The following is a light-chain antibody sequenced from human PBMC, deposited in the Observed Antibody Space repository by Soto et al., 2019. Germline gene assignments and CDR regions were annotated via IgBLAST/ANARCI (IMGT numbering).Light chain of an antibody. CDR1: QSINSF. V-gene: IGKV1-5*03. CDR2: KAS. Sequence: DIQMTQSPASLSASVGDRVTITCRGSQSINSFLSWYQHKPGKAPRLVIYKASSLESGVPSRFSGSGSGREFTLTISSLQPEDFATYHCQQLNSYPIATFGGGTKVDI. J-gene: IGKJ4*01. CDR3: QQLNSYPIAT.